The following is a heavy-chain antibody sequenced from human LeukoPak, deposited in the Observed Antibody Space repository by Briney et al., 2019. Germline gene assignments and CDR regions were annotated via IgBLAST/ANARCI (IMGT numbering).Heavy chain of an antibody. Sequence: GGSLRLSCAASGFTFSSFAMHWVRQAPGKGLEWVAVISYDGSNKYYADSVKGRFTISRDNSKNTLYLQMNGLRAEDTAVYYCARDYCSGGSCYSMWFDPWGQGTLVTVSS. CDR2: ISYDGSNK. V-gene: IGHV3-30*04. D-gene: IGHD2-15*01. CDR1: GFTFSSFA. CDR3: ARDYCSGGSCYSMWFDP. J-gene: IGHJ5*02.